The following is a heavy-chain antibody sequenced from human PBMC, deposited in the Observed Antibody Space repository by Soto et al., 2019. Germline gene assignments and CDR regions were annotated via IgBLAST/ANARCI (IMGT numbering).Heavy chain of an antibody. V-gene: IGHV1-69*01. CDR3: AGRLVAGTWSGAYYCYGMDV. Sequence: QVQLVQSGAEVKKPGSSVKVSCKASGGTFSSYAISWVRQAPGQGLEWMGGIIPIFGTANYAQKFQGRVTITADESTSTAYMELSSLRSEDTAVYYCAGRLVAGTWSGAYYCYGMDVWGQGTTVTVSS. J-gene: IGHJ6*02. D-gene: IGHD6-19*01. CDR2: IIPIFGTA. CDR1: GGTFSSYA.